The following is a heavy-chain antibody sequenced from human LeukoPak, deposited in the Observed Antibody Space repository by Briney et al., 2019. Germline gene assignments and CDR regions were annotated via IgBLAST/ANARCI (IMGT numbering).Heavy chain of an antibody. Sequence: GGSLRLSCAASGFTFSSHGMDWVRRAPGMGLEWVSGVSPRGDITYYADSVKGRFAISRDNAKNSVYLQMDSLSAEDTAFYYCARGYGAGNYRRPFYGMDVWGQGTTVTVSS. J-gene: IGHJ6*02. CDR2: VSPRGDIT. CDR3: ARGYGAGNYRRPFYGMDV. D-gene: IGHD3-10*01. V-gene: IGHV3-23*01. CDR1: GFTFSSHG.